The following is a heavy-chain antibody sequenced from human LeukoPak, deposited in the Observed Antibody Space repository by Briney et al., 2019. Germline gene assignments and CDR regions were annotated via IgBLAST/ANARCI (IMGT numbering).Heavy chain of an antibody. CDR1: GGSISSSSSY. CDR3: ASSRNSGWYVVDY. D-gene: IGHD6-19*01. V-gene: IGHV4-39*01. J-gene: IGHJ4*02. CDR2: IYYSGST. Sequence: SETLSLTCTVSGGSISSSSSYWGWIRQPPGKGLEWIGSIYYSGSTYYNPSLKSRVTISVDTSKNQFSLKLSSVTAADTAVYYCASSRNSGWYVVDYWGQGTLVTVSS.